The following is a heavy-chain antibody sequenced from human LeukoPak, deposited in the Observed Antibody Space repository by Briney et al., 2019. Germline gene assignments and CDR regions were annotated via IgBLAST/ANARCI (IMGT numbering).Heavy chain of an antibody. CDR1: GFTFSRCT. Sequence: GGSLRLSCAASGFTFSRCTMHWVRQAPGKGLEWVALISKDGTTLNYAASVKGRFTISRDNSNNTLYLQMNSLRAEDTAVYYCAKDLPAKYYYGSGFDYWGQGTLVTVSS. V-gene: IGHV3-30-3*01. J-gene: IGHJ4*02. D-gene: IGHD3-10*01. CDR3: AKDLPAKYYYGSGFDY. CDR2: ISKDGTTL.